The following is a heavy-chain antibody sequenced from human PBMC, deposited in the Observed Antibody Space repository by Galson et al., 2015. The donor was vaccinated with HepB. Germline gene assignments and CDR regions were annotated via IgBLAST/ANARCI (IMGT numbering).Heavy chain of an antibody. J-gene: IGHJ4*02. CDR2: ISGSGGST. Sequence: SLRLSCAASGFTFSSYAMSWVRQAPGKGLEWVSAISGSGGSTYYADSVKGRFTISRDNSKNTLYLQMNSLRAEDTAVYYCAKDPALEIFGVVIYFDYWGQGTLVTVSS. CDR1: GFTFSSYA. V-gene: IGHV3-23*01. D-gene: IGHD3-3*01. CDR3: AKDPALEIFGVVIYFDY.